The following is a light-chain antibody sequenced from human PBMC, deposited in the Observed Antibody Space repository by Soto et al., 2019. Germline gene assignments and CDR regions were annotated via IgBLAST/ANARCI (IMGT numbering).Light chain of an antibody. CDR2: AVN. J-gene: IGLJ2*01. CDR3: SSSTGSNNFVV. V-gene: IGLV2-8*01. CDR1: SSDIGGYNS. Sequence: QSALTQPPSASGSPGQSVTISCTGTSSDIGGYNSVSWYQQHPGKVPKLIIYAVNKRPSGVPDRFSGSKSGNTASLTVSGLQAEDEADYSCSSSTGSNNFVVFGGGTQLTVL.